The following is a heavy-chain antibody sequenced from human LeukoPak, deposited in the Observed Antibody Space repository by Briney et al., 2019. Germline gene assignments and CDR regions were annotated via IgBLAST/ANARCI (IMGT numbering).Heavy chain of an antibody. J-gene: IGHJ4*02. D-gene: IGHD4-17*01. CDR1: GDSISSSHW. CDR2: IYHGGST. Sequence: SSETLSLTCAVSGDSISSSHWWSWVRQPPRKGLEWIGEIYHGGSTNCNPSLKGRVTISVDRSNNQFSLRLTSVTAADTAVYYCARDNGDYVDYWGQGTLVPVSS. V-gene: IGHV4-4*02. CDR3: ARDNGDYVDY.